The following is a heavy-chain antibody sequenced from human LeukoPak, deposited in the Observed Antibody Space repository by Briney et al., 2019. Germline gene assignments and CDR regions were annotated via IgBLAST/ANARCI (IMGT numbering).Heavy chain of an antibody. V-gene: IGHV3-7*01. D-gene: IGHD3-16*02. CDR3: AARWGSYRRPLDY. CDR2: IKQDGSEK. CDR1: GFTFSSYW. Sequence: GGSLRLSCAASGFTFSSYWMSWVRQAPGKGLEWVANIKQDGSEKYYVDSVKGRFTISRDNAKNSLYLQMNSLRAEDTAVYYCAARWGSYRRPLDYWGQGTLVTVSS. J-gene: IGHJ4*02.